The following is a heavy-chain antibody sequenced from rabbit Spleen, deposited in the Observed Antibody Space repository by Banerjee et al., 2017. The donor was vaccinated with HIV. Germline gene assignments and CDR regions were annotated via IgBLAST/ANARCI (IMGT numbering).Heavy chain of an antibody. Sequence: QSLEESGGDLVKPGASLTLTCTASGVSFSISSYMCWVRQAPGKGLEWIACIDAGSSGFTYFATWAKGRFAISRTSSTTVTLQMTSLTAADTATYSCARGTSSSGYYSGSLTLWGPGPWSPS. V-gene: IGHV1S40*01. CDR1: GVSFSISSY. J-gene: IGHJ4*01. CDR2: IDAGSSGFT. CDR3: ARGTSSSGYYSGSLTL. D-gene: IGHD1-1*01.